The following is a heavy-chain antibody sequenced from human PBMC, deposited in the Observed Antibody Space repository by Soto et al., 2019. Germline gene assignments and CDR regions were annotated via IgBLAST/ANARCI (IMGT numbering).Heavy chain of an antibody. CDR3: ARDSAGPPLGYCSGGSCYSRGYYYYYGMDV. J-gene: IGHJ6*02. V-gene: IGHV3-30-3*01. CDR2: ISYDGSNK. D-gene: IGHD2-15*01. Sequence: RRLSCAASGFTFSSYAMHWVRQAPGKGLEWVAVISYDGSNKYYADSVKGRFTISRDNSKNTLYLQMNSLRAEDTAVYYCARDSAGPPLGYCSGGSCYSRGYYYYYGMDVWGQGTTVTVSS. CDR1: GFTFSSYA.